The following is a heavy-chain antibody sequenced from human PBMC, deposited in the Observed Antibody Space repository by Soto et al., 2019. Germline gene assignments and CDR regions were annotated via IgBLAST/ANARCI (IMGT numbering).Heavy chain of an antibody. D-gene: IGHD3-3*01. V-gene: IGHV4-30-4*01. Sequence: PSETRSPTCPVSGGSISRGDYSWSWVRQSPGKGLGWVGHIYNSGITYYNPSLKSRVVISIDTSRNQFSLRLNSLTAADRAVYFCARGVTVFGLVSRFWFDPWGQGTLVTVSS. J-gene: IGHJ5*02. CDR1: GGSISRGDYS. CDR3: ARGVTVFGLVSRFWFDP. CDR2: IYNSGIT.